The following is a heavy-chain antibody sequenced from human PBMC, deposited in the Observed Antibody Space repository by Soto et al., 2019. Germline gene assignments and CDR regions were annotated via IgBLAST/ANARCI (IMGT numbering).Heavy chain of an antibody. D-gene: IGHD1-26*01. CDR2: IWYDGSNK. CDR3: ARDLGSYYGGGYYYGMDV. CDR1: GFTFSSYG. J-gene: IGHJ6*02. V-gene: IGHV3-33*01. Sequence: QVQLVESGGGVVQPGRSLRLSCAASGFTFSSYGMHWVRQAPGKGLEWVAVIWYDGSNKYYADSVKVRFTISRDNSKNALYLQMLSLRAEDTAVYYCARDLGSYYGGGYYYGMDVWGQGTTVTVSS.